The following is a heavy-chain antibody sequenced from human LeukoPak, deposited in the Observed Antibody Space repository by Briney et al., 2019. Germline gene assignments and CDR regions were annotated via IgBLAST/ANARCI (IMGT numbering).Heavy chain of an antibody. CDR3: ASPGNQLPPLGYYGMDV. CDR1: GYSFTSYW. CDR2: IDPSDSYT. D-gene: IGHD2-2*01. V-gene: IGHV5-10-1*01. J-gene: IGHJ6*04. Sequence: GESLKISCKGSGYSFTSYWISWVRQMPGKGLEWMGRIDPSDSYTNYSPSFQGHVTISADKSISTAYLQWSSLEASDTAMYYCASPGNQLPPLGYYGMDVWGKGTTVTVSS.